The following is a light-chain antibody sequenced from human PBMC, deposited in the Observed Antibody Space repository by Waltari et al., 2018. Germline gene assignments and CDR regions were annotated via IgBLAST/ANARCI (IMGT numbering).Light chain of an antibody. J-gene: IGKJ1*01. CDR2: WAS. CDR1: QSVLYSSHSQNY. CDR3: QQYYDIPWT. Sequence: DIVMTQSPDSLAVSLGERVTINCKSSQSVLYSSHSQNYLAWYQQKPGQPPKLLIYWASARESGVPDRFSGSESGTDFTLTISSLQAEDVAVYYCQQYYDIPWTFGQGTKVEIK. V-gene: IGKV4-1*01.